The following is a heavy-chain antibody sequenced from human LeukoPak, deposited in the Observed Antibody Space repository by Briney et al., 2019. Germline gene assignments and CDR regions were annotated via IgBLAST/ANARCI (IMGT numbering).Heavy chain of an antibody. CDR3: ARSQLGQYYFDY. J-gene: IGHJ4*02. Sequence: PSETLSLTCAVYGGSFSGYYWSWIRQHPGKGLEWIGYIYYSGSTYYNPSLKSRVTISVDTSKNQFSLKLSSVTAADTAVYYCARSQLGQYYFDYWGQGTLVTVSS. D-gene: IGHD1-1*01. V-gene: IGHV4-31*11. CDR1: GGSFSGYY. CDR2: IYYSGST.